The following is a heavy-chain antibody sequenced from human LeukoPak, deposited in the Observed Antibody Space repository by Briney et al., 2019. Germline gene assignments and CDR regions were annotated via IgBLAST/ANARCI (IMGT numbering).Heavy chain of an antibody. D-gene: IGHD3-10*01. J-gene: IGHJ4*02. V-gene: IGHV1-18*01. CDR1: SYPFTRYG. CDR3: ARSGRGTYYYFDL. Sequence: ASVKVSCKSSSYPFTRYGISWVRQAPGQGLEWMGWISGSNGNTNYAQKFLGRVTMTADTSTSTAYMELRSLTSDDTAVYYCARSGRGTYYYFDLWGQGTLVTVSS. CDR2: ISGSNGNT.